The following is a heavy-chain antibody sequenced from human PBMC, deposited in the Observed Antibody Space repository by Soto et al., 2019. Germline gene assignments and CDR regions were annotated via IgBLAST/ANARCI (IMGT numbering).Heavy chain of an antibody. CDR2: IYYSGST. J-gene: IGHJ6*02. V-gene: IGHV4-30-4*01. CDR1: GDSISNSY. Sequence: PSETLSLTCTVSGDSISNSYWSWIRQPPGKGLEWIGYIYYSGSTYYNPSLKSRVTISVDTSKNQFSLKLSSVTAADTAVYYCAREGTGDSSGYYYEGVMNYGMDVWGQGTTVTVSS. D-gene: IGHD3-22*01. CDR3: AREGTGDSSGYYYEGVMNYGMDV.